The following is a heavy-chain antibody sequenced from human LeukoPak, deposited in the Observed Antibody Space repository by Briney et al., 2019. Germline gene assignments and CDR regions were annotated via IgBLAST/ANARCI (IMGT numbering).Heavy chain of an antibody. J-gene: IGHJ4*02. CDR3: ARESTLTTYDYGDYVAIDY. V-gene: IGHV6-1*01. CDR1: GDSVSSNSAA. Sequence: SQTLSLTCAISGDSVSSNSAAWNWIRQHAWRGLEWLGRTYYRSKWYNDYAVSVNSRITINPDTSKNQFSLQLNSVTPEDTAVYYCARESTLTTYDYGDYVAIDYWGQGTLVTVCS. CDR2: TYYRSKWYN. D-gene: IGHD4-17*01.